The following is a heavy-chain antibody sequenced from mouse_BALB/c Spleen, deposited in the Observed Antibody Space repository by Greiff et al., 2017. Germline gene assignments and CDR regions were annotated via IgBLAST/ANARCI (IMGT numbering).Heavy chain of an antibody. CDR3: ARGTTVPRYWYFDV. Sequence: EVQLQQSGAELVKPGASVKLSCPASGFNIKDTYMHWVKQRPEQGLEWIGRIDPANGNTKYDPKFQGKATITADTSSNTAYLQLSSLTSEDTAVYSCARGTTVPRYWYFDVWGAGTTVTVSS. CDR2: IDPANGNT. J-gene: IGHJ1*01. CDR1: GFNIKDTY. D-gene: IGHD1-1*01. V-gene: IGHV14-3*02.